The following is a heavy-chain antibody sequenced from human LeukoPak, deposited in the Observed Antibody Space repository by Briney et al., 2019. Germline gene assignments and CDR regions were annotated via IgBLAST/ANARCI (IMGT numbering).Heavy chain of an antibody. Sequence: PSETLSLTCTVSGGSISSSSYYWGWIRQPPGKGLEWIGSIYTSGSTNYNPSLKSRVTISVDTSKNQFSLKLSSVTAADTAVYYCARDGARGGGSPFDYWGQGTLVTVSS. CDR1: GGSISSSSYY. CDR2: IYTSGST. CDR3: ARDGARGGGSPFDY. D-gene: IGHD2-15*01. V-gene: IGHV4-39*07. J-gene: IGHJ4*02.